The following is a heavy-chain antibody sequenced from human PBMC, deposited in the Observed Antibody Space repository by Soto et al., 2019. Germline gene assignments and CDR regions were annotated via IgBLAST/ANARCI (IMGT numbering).Heavy chain of an antibody. CDR3: ARGPAPNYYYDSSGYNDAFDI. Sequence: RASVKVSCKASGGTFSSYAISWVRQAPGQGLEWMGGIIPIFGTANYAQKFQGRVTITADKSTSTASMELSSPRSEDTAVYYCARGPAPNYYYDSSGYNDAFDIWGQGTMVTGS. V-gene: IGHV1-69*06. D-gene: IGHD3-22*01. CDR1: GGTFSSYA. CDR2: IIPIFGTA. J-gene: IGHJ3*02.